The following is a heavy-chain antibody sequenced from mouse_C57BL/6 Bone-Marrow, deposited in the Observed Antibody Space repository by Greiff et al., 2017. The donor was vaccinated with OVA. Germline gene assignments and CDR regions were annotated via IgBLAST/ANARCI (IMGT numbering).Heavy chain of an antibody. V-gene: IGHV1-81*01. CDR2: IYPRSGNT. CDR3: ARGGPNLYYYGSAWGYFDY. Sequence: QVQLQQSGAELARPGASVKLSCKASGYTFTSYGISWVKQRTGQGLEWIGEIYPRSGNTYYNEKIKGKATLTADKSSSTAYMELRRLTSEDSAVYFCARGGPNLYYYGSAWGYFDYWGQGTTLTVSS. CDR1: GYTFTSYG. D-gene: IGHD1-1*01. J-gene: IGHJ2*01.